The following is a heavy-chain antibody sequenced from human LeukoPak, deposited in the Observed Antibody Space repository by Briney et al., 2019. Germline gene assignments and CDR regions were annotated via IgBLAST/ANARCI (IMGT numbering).Heavy chain of an antibody. D-gene: IGHD6-19*01. Sequence: ASVKVSCKASGYTFTSYGISWVRQTPGQGLEWMGWISAYNGNTNYAQKLQGRVTMTTDTSTSTAYMELRSLRSDDTAVYYCAREGGSSGWYQGSTVVHWGEGTLVTVSS. CDR2: ISAYNGNT. CDR1: GYTFTSYG. J-gene: IGHJ4*02. V-gene: IGHV1-18*01. CDR3: AREGGSSGWYQGSTVVH.